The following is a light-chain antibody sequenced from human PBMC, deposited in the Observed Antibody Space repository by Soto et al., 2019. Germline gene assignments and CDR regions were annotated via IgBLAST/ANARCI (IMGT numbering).Light chain of an antibody. CDR3: QQSYSTPQWT. Sequence: DIQMTQSPSSLSASVGDRVTLTCRASQTISTYLNWYQQKPGKAPKVLIFAASSLQSGVPSRFSGSGSGTDFTLTISSLQPEDFATYFCQQSYSTPQWTFSQGTKVDIK. J-gene: IGKJ1*01. V-gene: IGKV1-39*01. CDR1: QTISTY. CDR2: AAS.